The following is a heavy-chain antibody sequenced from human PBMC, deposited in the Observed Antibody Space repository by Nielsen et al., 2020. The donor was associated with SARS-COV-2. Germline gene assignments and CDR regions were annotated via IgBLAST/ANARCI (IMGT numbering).Heavy chain of an antibody. J-gene: IGHJ3*02. V-gene: IGHV4-31*03. CDR1: GGSISSGGYY. CDR2: IYYSGST. CDR3: ARVRITMIVVVDAFDI. D-gene: IGHD3-22*01. Sequence: SETLSLTCTVSGGSISSGGYYWSWIRQHPGKGLEGPGYIYYSGSTYYNPSLKSRVTISVDTSKNQFSLKLSSVTAADTAVYYCARVRITMIVVVDAFDIWGQGTMVTVSS.